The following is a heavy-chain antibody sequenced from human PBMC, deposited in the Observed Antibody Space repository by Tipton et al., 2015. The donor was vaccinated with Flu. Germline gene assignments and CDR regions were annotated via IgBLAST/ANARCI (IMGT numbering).Heavy chain of an antibody. CDR1: GFTFDDYA. Sequence: RSLRLSCAASGFTFDDYAMHWVRQAPGKGLEWVSGISWNSGSIGYADSVKGRFTISRDNAKNSLYLQMNSLRAEDTALYYCAKDVGVSSSFSFVFDIWGQGTMVTVSS. D-gene: IGHD6-6*01. CDR3: AKDVGVSSSFSFVFDI. J-gene: IGHJ3*02. CDR2: ISWNSGSI. V-gene: IGHV3-9*01.